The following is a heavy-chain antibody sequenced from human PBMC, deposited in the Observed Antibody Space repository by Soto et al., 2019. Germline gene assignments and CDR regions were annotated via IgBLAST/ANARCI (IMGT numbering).Heavy chain of an antibody. D-gene: IGHD3-16*01. CDR1: GGSTSSGGYS. J-gene: IGHJ5*02. V-gene: IGHV4-30-2*01. CDR3: CGGRSSAHSDWFDP. CDR2: IYHSGST. Sequence: ASETLSLTCAVSGGSTSSGGYSWSWIRQPPGKGLEWIGYIYHSGSTYYNPSLKSRVTISVDRSKNQFSLKLSSVTAADTAVYYCCGGRSSAHSDWFDPWGQGTLVTVSS.